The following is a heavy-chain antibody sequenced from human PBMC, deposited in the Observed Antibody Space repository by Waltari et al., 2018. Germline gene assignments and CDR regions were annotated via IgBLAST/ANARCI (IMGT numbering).Heavy chain of an antibody. V-gene: IGHV4-30-2*01. D-gene: IGHD2-21*02. Sequence: QLQLQESGSGLVKPSQTLSLTCAVSVGSISSGGYSWSWIRQPPGKGLEWIGYIYHSGSTYYNPSLKSRVTISVDRSKNQFSLKLSSVTAADTAVYYCARLAYCGGDCYRYFDYWGQGTLVTVSS. CDR1: VGSISSGGYS. CDR3: ARLAYCGGDCYRYFDY. CDR2: IYHSGST. J-gene: IGHJ4*02.